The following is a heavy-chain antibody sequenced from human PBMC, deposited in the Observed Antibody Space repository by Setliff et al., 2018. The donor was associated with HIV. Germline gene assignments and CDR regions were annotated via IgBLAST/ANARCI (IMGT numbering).Heavy chain of an antibody. CDR2: MNPNSGNT. Sequence: GASVKVSCKASGSTFSTYDINWVRQAPGQGPEWMGWMNPNSGNTGYAPKLQGRVTMTRDTSTSTVYMELSGLKSEDTAMYYCARGKQMSRRSDAFDIWGQGTKVTVSS. CDR1: GSTFSTYD. D-gene: IGHD6-6*01. V-gene: IGHV1-8*01. CDR3: ARGKQMSRRSDAFDI. J-gene: IGHJ3*02.